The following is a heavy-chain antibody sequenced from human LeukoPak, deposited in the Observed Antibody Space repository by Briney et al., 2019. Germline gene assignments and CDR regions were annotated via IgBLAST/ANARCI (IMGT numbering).Heavy chain of an antibody. V-gene: IGHV3-73*01. CDR1: GFTFSGSA. CDR2: IRSKANSYAT. CDR3: TRHEIRDYYDSSGLGYYYYYGMDV. J-gene: IGHJ6*02. Sequence: GGSLTLSCAASGFTFSGSAMHWVRQASGKGLEWVGRIRSKANSYATAYAASVKGRFTISRDDSKNTAYLQMNSLKTEDTAVYYRTRHEIRDYYDSSGLGYYYYYGMDVWGQGTTVTVSS. D-gene: IGHD3-22*01.